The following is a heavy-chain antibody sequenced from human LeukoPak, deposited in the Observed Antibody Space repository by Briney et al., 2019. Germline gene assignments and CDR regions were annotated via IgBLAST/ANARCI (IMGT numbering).Heavy chain of an antibody. CDR3: ARIRSSSTVDY. V-gene: IGHV4-34*01. D-gene: IGHD2-2*01. CDR2: INHSGST. Sequence: PSETLSLTCAVYGGSFSGYYWSWIRQPPGKGLEWIGEINHSGSTNYNPSLKSRVTISVDTSKNQFSLKLSSVTAADTAVYYCARIRSSSTVDYWGQGILVTVSS. CDR1: GGSFSGYY. J-gene: IGHJ4*02.